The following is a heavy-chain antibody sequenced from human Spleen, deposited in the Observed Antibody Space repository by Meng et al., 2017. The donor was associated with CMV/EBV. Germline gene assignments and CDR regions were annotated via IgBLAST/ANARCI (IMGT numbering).Heavy chain of an antibody. V-gene: IGHV4-34*01. J-gene: IGHJ5*02. CDR1: GGSFSGYY. Sequence: FYGGSFSGYYWSWIRQPPGKGLEWIGEINHSGSTNYNPSLKIRVTISVDTSKNQFSLKLSSVTAADTAVYYCARGVVPDQYNWFDPWGQGTLVTVSS. CDR2: INHSGST. D-gene: IGHD2-2*01. CDR3: ARGVVPDQYNWFDP.